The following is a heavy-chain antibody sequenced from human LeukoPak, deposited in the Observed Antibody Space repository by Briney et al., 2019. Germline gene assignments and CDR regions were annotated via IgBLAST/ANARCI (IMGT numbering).Heavy chain of an antibody. V-gene: IGHV3-53*01. CDR3: ARDLGQRW. D-gene: IGHD2-2*01. J-gene: IGHJ4*02. CDR1: GFTFSNAW. CDR2: IYSGGST. Sequence: HPGGSLRLSCAASGFTFSNAWMSWVRQAPGKGLEWVSVIYSGGSTYYADSVKGRFTISRNNSKNTLYLQMNSLRAEDTAVYYCARDLGQRWWGQGTLVTVSS.